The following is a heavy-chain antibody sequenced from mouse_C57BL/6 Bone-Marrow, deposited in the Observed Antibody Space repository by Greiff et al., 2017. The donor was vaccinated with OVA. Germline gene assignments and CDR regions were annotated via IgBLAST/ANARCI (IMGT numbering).Heavy chain of an antibody. CDR2: IWGGGST. Sequence: QVQLKESGPGLVAPSQTLSITCTVSGFSLTSYGVDWVRQRPGKGLEWLGVIWGGGSTNYNSAHMYRLSISTDHPKDKVFLKMNSQQTDDTATYYSAKHIYYGSSCGVAYWGQGTLVTVSA. CDR1: GFSLTSYG. V-gene: IGHV2-9*01. CDR3: AKHIYYGSSCGVAY. J-gene: IGHJ3*01. D-gene: IGHD1-1*01.